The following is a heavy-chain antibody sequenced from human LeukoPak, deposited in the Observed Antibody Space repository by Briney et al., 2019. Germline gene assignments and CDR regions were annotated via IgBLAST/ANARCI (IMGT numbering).Heavy chain of an antibody. V-gene: IGHV3-30*18. CDR3: AKDGIVVVPAATWGEDSGYDKLGRYYFDY. J-gene: IGHJ4*02. Sequence: GGSLRLSCAASGFTFSSYGMHWVRQAPGKGLEWVAVISYDGSNKYYADSVKGRFTISRDNSKNTLYLQMNSLRAEDTAVYYRAKDGIVVVPAATWGEDSGYDKLGRYYFDYWGQGTLVTVSS. D-gene: IGHD2-2*01. CDR1: GFTFSSYG. CDR2: ISYDGSNK.